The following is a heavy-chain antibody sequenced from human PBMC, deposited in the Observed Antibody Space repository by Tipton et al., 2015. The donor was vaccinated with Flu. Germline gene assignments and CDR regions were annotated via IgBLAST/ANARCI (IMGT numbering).Heavy chain of an antibody. D-gene: IGHD5-24*01. CDR2: IYYSGST. J-gene: IGHJ4*02. Sequence: TLSLTCTVSGASISSGGAYWTWIRQHPGKGLEWIGCIYYSGSTHYNPSLKSRVTISVDTSKNQFSLKLSSVTAADTAVYYCARRRDGYNCFDYWGQGTRVTVSS. CDR1: GASISSGGAY. V-gene: IGHV4-31*03. CDR3: ARRRDGYNCFDY.